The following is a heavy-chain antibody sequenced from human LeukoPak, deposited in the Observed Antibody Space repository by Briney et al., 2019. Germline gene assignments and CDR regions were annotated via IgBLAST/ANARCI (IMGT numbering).Heavy chain of an antibody. J-gene: IGHJ4*02. Sequence: GGSLRLSCAASGFSFRSYAMSWVRQAPGKGLEWVSGISGGGGGTYYADSVKGRFTISRDNAKNTLYLQMNSLRAEDTAVYYCAKAGCSGVSCYDDWSEGTLVTVYS. D-gene: IGHD2-15*01. CDR3: AKAGCSGVSCYDD. CDR1: GFSFRSYA. V-gene: IGHV3-23*01. CDR2: ISGGGGGT.